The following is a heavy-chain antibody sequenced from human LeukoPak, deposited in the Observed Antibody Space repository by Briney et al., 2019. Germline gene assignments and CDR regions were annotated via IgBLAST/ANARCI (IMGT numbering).Heavy chain of an antibody. J-gene: IGHJ5*02. CDR2: MNPNSGNT. CDR3: ARDRGCSGGGCYDNWFDP. V-gene: IGHV1-8*01. D-gene: IGHD2-15*01. Sequence: ASVSVSCKASGYTFTSYDINWVRQATGQGLEWMGWMNPNSGNTGYAQKIQGRVTMTTDTSTSTAYMELRSLRSDDTAVYYCARDRGCSGGGCYDNWFDPWGQGTLVIVSS. CDR1: GYTFTSYD.